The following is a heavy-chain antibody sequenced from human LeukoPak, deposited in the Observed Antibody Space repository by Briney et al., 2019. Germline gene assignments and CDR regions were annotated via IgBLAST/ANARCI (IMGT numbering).Heavy chain of an antibody. V-gene: IGHV3-9*01. D-gene: IGHD3-22*01. Sequence: GGSLRLSCVASGSTFDDYAMHWVRQAPGKGLEWVSTISWNSINIGYADSVKGRFTISRDDAKNSLYLQMNSLRAEDTALYYCAKAGGSGYYFDAFDIWGQGTMVTVSP. CDR3: AKAGGSGYYFDAFDI. CDR1: GSTFDDYA. J-gene: IGHJ3*02. CDR2: ISWNSINI.